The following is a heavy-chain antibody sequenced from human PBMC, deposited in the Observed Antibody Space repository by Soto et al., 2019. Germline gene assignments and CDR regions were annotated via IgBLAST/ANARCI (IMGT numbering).Heavy chain of an antibody. J-gene: IGHJ4*02. CDR3: ARSDYGGGFDY. Sequence: KSAETLSPTCTASGGSTSSYYWSWIRQPPGKGLEWIGYIYYSGSTNYNPSLKSRVTISLDTSNNQFSLKLSSVTAAGTDVYYCARSDYGGGFDYWGQGTLVTVSS. D-gene: IGHD4-17*01. CDR2: IYYSGST. CDR1: GGSTSSYY. V-gene: IGHV4-59*01.